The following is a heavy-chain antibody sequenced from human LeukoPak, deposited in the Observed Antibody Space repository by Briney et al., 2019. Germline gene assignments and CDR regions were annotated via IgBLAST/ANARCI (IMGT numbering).Heavy chain of an antibody. CDR2: TYYRSKWYD. J-gene: IGHJ6*03. CDR3: ARGRVTTIATSYYFYIDV. CDR1: GDSVSSNSAA. D-gene: IGHD4-17*01. Sequence: SQTLSLTCAISGDSVSSNSAAWTWIRQSPSRGLELLGRTYYRSKWYDDYAVSVKSRVTINPDTSKNQFSLHLNSVIPEDTAVYYCARGRVTTIATSYYFYIDVWGEGPTVTVSS. V-gene: IGHV6-1*01.